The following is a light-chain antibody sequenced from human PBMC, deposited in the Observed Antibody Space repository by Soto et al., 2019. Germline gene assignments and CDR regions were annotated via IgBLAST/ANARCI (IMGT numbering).Light chain of an antibody. CDR1: QSVSSSY. J-gene: IGKJ1*01. V-gene: IGKV3-20*01. CDR3: QPYGSSAQT. Sequence: EIVLTQSPGTLSLSPGERATLSCRASQSVSSSYLAWYQQKPGQAPRLLIYGASSMATGIPDTFSCSASGTDFTLTISRREPEDFGVYYCQPYGSSAQTLGQGTKVDI. CDR2: GAS.